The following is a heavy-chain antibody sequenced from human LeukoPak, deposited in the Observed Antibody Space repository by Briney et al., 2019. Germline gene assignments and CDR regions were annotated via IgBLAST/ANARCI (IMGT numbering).Heavy chain of an antibody. Sequence: GGSLRLSCAASGFTFSSYAMSWVRQAPGKGLEWVSAISGSGESTYYADYVKGRFTVSRDNSKNTLNLQLNSLRAEDTAVYYCAKDAIGQYRPYYFDCWGQGTLVTVSS. CDR3: AKDAIGQYRPYYFDC. J-gene: IGHJ4*02. D-gene: IGHD3-16*02. CDR2: ISGSGEST. CDR1: GFTFSSYA. V-gene: IGHV3-23*01.